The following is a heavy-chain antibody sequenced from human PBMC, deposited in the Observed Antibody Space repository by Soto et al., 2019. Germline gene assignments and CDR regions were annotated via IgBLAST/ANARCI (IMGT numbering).Heavy chain of an antibody. Sequence: QVQLQESGPGLVKPSGTLSLTCAVSGGSISSSNWWSWVRQPPGKGLEWIGEIYHSGSTNYNPSLKSRVTXSXDXXKNQFSLKLSSVTAADTAVYYCARVSGSYYYGMAVWGQGTTVTVSS. D-gene: IGHD1-26*01. J-gene: IGHJ6*02. CDR2: IYHSGST. CDR3: ARVSGSYYYGMAV. CDR1: GGSISSSNW. V-gene: IGHV4-4*02.